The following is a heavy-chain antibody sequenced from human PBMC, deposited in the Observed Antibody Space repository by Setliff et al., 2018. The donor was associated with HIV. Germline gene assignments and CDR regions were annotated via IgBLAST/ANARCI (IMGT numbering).Heavy chain of an antibody. V-gene: IGHV4-59*01. D-gene: IGHD3-22*01. CDR2: IYYSGST. CDR1: GGSISSYY. Sequence: PSETLSLTCTVSGGSISSYYWNWIRQPPGQGLEWIGYIYYSGSTNYNPSLKSRVTISVDTSKNQFSLKLTSVTAAETAVYYCASPYYYDSSAAFDYWGQGTLVTVSS. J-gene: IGHJ4*02. CDR3: ASPYYYDSSAAFDY.